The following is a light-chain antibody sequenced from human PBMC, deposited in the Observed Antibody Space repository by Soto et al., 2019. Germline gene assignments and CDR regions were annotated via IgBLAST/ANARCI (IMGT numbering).Light chain of an antibody. J-gene: IGLJ2*01. CDR1: SSDVGTYNL. Sequence: QSALTQPASVSGSPGQSITISCTGTSSDVGTYNLVSWYQQHPDKAPKLIIYEVNKRPSGVSNRFFGSKCDNTASLTISGLQAEDEADYYCCSYAGSSTLVFGGGTKLTVL. V-gene: IGLV2-23*02. CDR2: EVN. CDR3: CSYAGSSTLV.